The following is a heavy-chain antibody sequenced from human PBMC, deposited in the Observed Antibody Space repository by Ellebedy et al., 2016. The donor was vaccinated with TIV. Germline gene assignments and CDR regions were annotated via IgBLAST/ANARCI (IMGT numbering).Heavy chain of an antibody. CDR1: GDSISSIIHY. V-gene: IGHV4-39*01. CDR2: IYYRRNT. Sequence: MPGGSLRLSCNVSGDSISSIIHYWDWIRQSPGKGPEWIGSIYYRRNTYYNPSLKSRVSISLDTSKNQFSLSLNSVTAADTAVYYCARQGYRGYSYGATYTPFDYWGQGTLVTVSS. CDR3: ARQGYRGYSYGATYTPFDY. J-gene: IGHJ4*02. D-gene: IGHD5-18*01.